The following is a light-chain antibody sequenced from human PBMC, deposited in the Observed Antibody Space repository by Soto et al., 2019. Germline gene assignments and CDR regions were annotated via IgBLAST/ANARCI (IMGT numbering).Light chain of an antibody. CDR2: NNN. V-gene: IGLV1-44*01. CDR1: SSNIGRNT. J-gene: IGLJ1*01. Sequence: QSFLTQPPSASGTPGQRVTISCSGSSSNIGRNTVSWYQQVPITAPKLLIYNNNQRPSGVPDRFSGSKSGTSASLAISGLQSEDEADYYCAAWDDSLNGYVFGTGTKVTVL. CDR3: AAWDDSLNGYV.